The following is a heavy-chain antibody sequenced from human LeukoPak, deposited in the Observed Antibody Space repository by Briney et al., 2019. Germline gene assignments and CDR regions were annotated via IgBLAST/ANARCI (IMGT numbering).Heavy chain of an antibody. CDR2: INHNGEMI. CDR1: GFTFSDYV. D-gene: IGHD6-13*01. J-gene: IGHJ6*02. Sequence: GGSLRLSCAASGFTFSDYVMSWVRQAPGKGLEWVSYINHNGEMIYYADSVKGRFTISRDNSENTLYLQMNSLRAEDTAVYYCAKYHSSSWSYYYYGMDVWGQGTTVTVSS. CDR3: AKYHSSSWSYYYYGMDV. V-gene: IGHV3-23*01.